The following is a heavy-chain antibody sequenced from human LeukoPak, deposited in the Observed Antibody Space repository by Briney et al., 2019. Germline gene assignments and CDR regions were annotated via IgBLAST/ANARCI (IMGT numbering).Heavy chain of an antibody. CDR2: ISAYNGNT. CDR1: GYTFTSYG. Sequence: ASVKVSCKASGYTFTSYGISWVRQAPGQGLEWMGWISAYNGNTNYAQKLQGRVTMTTDTSTSTAYMELRSLRSDDTAVYYCARESRTYYYDSSGYPDYWGQGTQVTVSS. V-gene: IGHV1-18*01. J-gene: IGHJ4*02. CDR3: ARESRTYYYDSSGYPDY. D-gene: IGHD3-22*01.